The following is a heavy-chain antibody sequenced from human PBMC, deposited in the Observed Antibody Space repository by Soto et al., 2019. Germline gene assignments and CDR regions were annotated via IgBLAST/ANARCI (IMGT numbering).Heavy chain of an antibody. CDR2: ISYDGSNK. CDR1: GFTFSSYA. V-gene: IGHV3-30-3*01. Sequence: HPGGSLRLSCTASGFTFSSYAMHWVRQAPGKGLEWVAVISYDGSNKYYADSVKGRFTISRDNSKNTLYLQMNSLRAEDTAVYYCASTLLWFGELSRLYYYGIDVWGQGTTVTVSS. D-gene: IGHD3-10*01. J-gene: IGHJ6*02. CDR3: ASTLLWFGELSRLYYYGIDV.